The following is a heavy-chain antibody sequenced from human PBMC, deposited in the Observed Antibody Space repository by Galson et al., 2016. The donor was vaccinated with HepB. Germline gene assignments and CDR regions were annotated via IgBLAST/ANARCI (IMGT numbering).Heavy chain of an antibody. CDR3: VRDRHKSTY. CDR1: GFTFSSYA. CDR2: IKEDGSEK. V-gene: IGHV3-7*03. Sequence: SLRLSCAASGFTFSSYAMHWVRQAPAKGLEWVANIKEDGSEKYYVDSVKGRFTMSRDNAMNSVNLQMNSLRAEDTAVYYCVRDRHKSTYWGQGTLVTVSS. J-gene: IGHJ4*02. D-gene: IGHD2/OR15-2a*01.